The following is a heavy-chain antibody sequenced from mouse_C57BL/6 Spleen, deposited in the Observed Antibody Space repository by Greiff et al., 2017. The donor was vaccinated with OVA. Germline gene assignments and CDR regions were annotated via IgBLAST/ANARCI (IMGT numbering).Heavy chain of an antibody. Sequence: QVQLKESGPELVKPGASVKISCKASGYAFSSSWMNWVKQRPGKGLEWIGRIYPGDGDTNYNGKFKGKATLTADKSSSTAYMQLSSLTSEDSAVYIWARRSPYYSNYIDYWGQGTTLTVSS. CDR3: ARRSPYYSNYIDY. D-gene: IGHD2-5*01. CDR2: IYPGDGDT. J-gene: IGHJ2*01. CDR1: GYAFSSSW. V-gene: IGHV1-82*01.